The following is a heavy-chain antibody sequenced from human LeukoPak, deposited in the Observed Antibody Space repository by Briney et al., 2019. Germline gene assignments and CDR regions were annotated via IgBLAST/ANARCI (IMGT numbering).Heavy chain of an antibody. CDR1: GFTFSSYA. J-gene: IGHJ4*02. V-gene: IGHV3-30*01. CDR2: ISYDGSNK. D-gene: IGHD3-3*01. Sequence: PGRSLRLSRAASGFTFSSYAMHWVRQAPGKGLEWVAVISYDGSNKYYADSVKGRFTISRDNSKNTLYLQMNSLRDEDTAVYYCARRIAPRITIFGVVTHNDYWGQGTLVTVSS. CDR3: ARRIAPRITIFGVVTHNDY.